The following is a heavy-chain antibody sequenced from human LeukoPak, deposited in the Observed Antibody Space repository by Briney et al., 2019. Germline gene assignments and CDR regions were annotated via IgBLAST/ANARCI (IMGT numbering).Heavy chain of an antibody. V-gene: IGHV3-11*01. CDR1: GFTFNYYY. Sequence: GGSLRLSCAASGFTFNYYYMSWIRQAPGKGLEWVSYICKSGTDKYYADSVKGRFTISRDNAKNSLYLQMNSLRVEDAAVYYCARQDSGSSPYYYYHGMDVWGQGTTVTVSS. CDR2: ICKSGTDK. J-gene: IGHJ6*02. CDR3: ARQDSGSSPYYYYHGMDV. D-gene: IGHD1-26*01.